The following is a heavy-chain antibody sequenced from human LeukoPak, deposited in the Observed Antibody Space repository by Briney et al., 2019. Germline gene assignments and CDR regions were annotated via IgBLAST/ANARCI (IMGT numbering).Heavy chain of an antibody. Sequence: PSETLSLTCAVSGYSISSGYYWGWIRQPPGQGLEWIGSIYHSGSTYYNPSLKSRVTISVDTSKNQFSLKLSSVTAADTAVYYCTRHSTDFWSGYQGNWFDPWGQGTLVTVSS. CDR2: IYHSGST. D-gene: IGHD3-3*01. CDR3: TRHSTDFWSGYQGNWFDP. CDR1: GYSISSGYY. V-gene: IGHV4-38-2*01. J-gene: IGHJ5*02.